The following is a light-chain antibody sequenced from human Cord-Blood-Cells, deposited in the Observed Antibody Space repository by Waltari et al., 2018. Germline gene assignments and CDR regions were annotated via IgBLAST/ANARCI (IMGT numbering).Light chain of an antibody. CDR3: QQYYSTLPIT. V-gene: IGKV4-1*01. Sequence: DIVMTQSPDSMAVSLGERATINCKSSQSVLYSSNNKNYLAWYQQKPGQPPKLLIYWASTRESRVPDRFSGSGSGTDFTLTISSLQAEDVAVYYCQQYYSTLPITFGQGTRLEIK. J-gene: IGKJ5*01. CDR2: WAS. CDR1: QSVLYSSNNKNY.